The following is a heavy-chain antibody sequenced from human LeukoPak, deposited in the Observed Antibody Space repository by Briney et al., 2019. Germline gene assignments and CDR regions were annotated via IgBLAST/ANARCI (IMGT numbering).Heavy chain of an antibody. CDR2: IYTSGST. Sequence: EPSQTLSLTCTVSGGSISSGSYYWSWIRQPAGKGLEWIGRIYTSGSTNYNPSLKSRVTISVDTSKNQFSLKLSSVTAADTAVYYCARGEDYDFWTDWGQGTLVTVSS. CDR3: ARGEDYDFWTD. V-gene: IGHV4-61*02. CDR1: GGSISSGSYY. D-gene: IGHD3-3*01. J-gene: IGHJ4*02.